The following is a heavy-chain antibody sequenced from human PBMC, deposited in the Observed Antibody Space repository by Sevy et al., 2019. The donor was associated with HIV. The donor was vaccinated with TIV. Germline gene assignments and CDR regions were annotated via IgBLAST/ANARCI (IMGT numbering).Heavy chain of an antibody. J-gene: IGHJ4*02. V-gene: IGHV3-7*01. Sequence: GGSLRLSCAASGFTFSSYWMTWVRQAPGKGLEYVANIKQDGSEKYYVDSVKGRFTISRDNARNSLFLQMNSLRAEDTAVYYCAMGAGLKWGQGTLVTVSS. CDR2: IKQDGSEK. CDR3: AMGAGLK. CDR1: GFTFSSYW. D-gene: IGHD6-19*01.